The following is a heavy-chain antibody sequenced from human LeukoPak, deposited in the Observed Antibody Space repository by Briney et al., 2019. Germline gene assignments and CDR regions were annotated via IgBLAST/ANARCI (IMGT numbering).Heavy chain of an antibody. V-gene: IGHV1-69*06. CDR3: ATGSGSYQFDY. CDR2: IIPIFGTA. J-gene: IGHJ4*02. D-gene: IGHD3-10*01. Sequence: ASVKVSCKASGGTFSSYAISWVRQAPGQGLEWMGGIIPIFGTANYSQKVQGRVTITADKSTSTAYMELSSLRSEDTAVYYCATGSGSYQFDYSGQGTLVTVSS. CDR1: GGTFSSYA.